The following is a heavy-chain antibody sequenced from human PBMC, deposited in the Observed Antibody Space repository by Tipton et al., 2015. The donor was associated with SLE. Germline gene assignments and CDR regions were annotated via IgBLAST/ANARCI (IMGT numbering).Heavy chain of an antibody. V-gene: IGHV3-7*01. CDR2: INRDGSEQ. J-gene: IGHJ4*02. CDR3: ARDWIFDL. Sequence: SLRLSCAASGFVFSDHWVNWVRLAPGKGLEWVANINRDGSEQYYLDSVRGRFTISRDNAKSSAHLQMSSLRAEDSAIYYCARDWIFDLWGQGTLVNVSP. CDR1: GFVFSDHW. D-gene: IGHD1-1*01.